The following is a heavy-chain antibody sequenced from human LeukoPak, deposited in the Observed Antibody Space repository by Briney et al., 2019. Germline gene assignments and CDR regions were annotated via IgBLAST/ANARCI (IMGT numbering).Heavy chain of an antibody. J-gene: IGHJ5*02. CDR3: AREPGGGWSVSYNWFDP. CDR1: GGTFSSYA. V-gene: IGHV1-69*13. Sequence: SVKVSCKASGGTFSSYAISWVRQAPGQGLEWMGGIIPIFGTATYAQKFQGRVTITADESTSTAYMELSSLRSEDTAVYYCAREPGGGWSVSYNWFDPWGQGTLVTVSS. CDR2: IIPIFGTA. D-gene: IGHD3-16*01.